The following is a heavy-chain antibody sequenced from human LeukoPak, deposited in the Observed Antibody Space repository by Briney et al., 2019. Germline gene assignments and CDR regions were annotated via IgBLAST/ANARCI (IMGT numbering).Heavy chain of an antibody. CDR2: IYYSGST. J-gene: IGHJ2*01. CDR1: GGSIRSYY. CDR3: ARVYYSGSYDYWYIDL. V-gene: IGHV4-59*01. D-gene: IGHD1-26*01. Sequence: ASETLSLTCTVSGGSIRSYYWSWIRQSPGKGLEWIGYIYYSGSTNYNPSLKSRVTISVDTSKNQFSLKLSSVTAADTAVYYCARVYYSGSYDYWYIDLWGRGTLVTVSS.